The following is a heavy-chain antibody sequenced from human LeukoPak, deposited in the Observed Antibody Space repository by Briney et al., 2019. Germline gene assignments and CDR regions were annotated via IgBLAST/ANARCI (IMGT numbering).Heavy chain of an antibody. CDR2: MNPNSGNT. CDR1: GYTFTNYD. J-gene: IGHJ4*02. CDR3: ARGVSLSPDY. Sequence: ASVTVSCKASGYTFTNYDINWVRQATGQGLEWMGWMNPNSGNTGYAQKFQGRVTITSNTSISTAYMELSSLRSEDTAMYYCARGVSLSPDYWGQGTLVTVSS. V-gene: IGHV1-8*03. D-gene: IGHD2-2*01.